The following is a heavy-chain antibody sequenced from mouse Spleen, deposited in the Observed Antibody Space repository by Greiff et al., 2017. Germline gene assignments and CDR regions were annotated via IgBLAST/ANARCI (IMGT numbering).Heavy chain of an antibody. V-gene: IGHV5-4*01. CDR3: ARGGYGYDGYFDV. CDR2: ISDGGSYT. J-gene: IGHJ1*03. Sequence: VQLKESGGGLVKPGGSLKLSCAASGFTFSSYAMSWVRQTPEKRLEWVATISDGGSYTYYPDNVKGRFTISRDNAKNNLYLQMSHLKSEDTAMYYCARGGYGYDGYFDVWGTGTTVTVSS. CDR1: GFTFSSYA. D-gene: IGHD2-2*01.